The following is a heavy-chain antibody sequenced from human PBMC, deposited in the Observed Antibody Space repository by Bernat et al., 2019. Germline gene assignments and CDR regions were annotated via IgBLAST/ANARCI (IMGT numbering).Heavy chain of an antibody. CDR1: GYTFTSYG. Sequence: QVQLVQSGAEVKKPGASVKVSCRASGYTFTSYGISWVRQAPGQGLEWMGWISAYNGNTNYAQKLQGRVTMTTDTSTSTAYMELRSLRSEDTAVYYCARDKTGYSSSWYGTGWYFDLWGRGTLVTVSS. D-gene: IGHD6-13*01. CDR3: ARDKTGYSSSWYGTGWYFDL. V-gene: IGHV1-18*01. J-gene: IGHJ2*01. CDR2: ISAYNGNT.